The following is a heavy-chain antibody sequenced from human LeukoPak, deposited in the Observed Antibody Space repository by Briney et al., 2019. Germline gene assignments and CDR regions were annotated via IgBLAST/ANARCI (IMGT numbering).Heavy chain of an antibody. J-gene: IGHJ4*02. CDR2: IYYSGST. D-gene: IGHD3-3*02. V-gene: IGHV4-39*07. CDR3: ARSDPISGYFDY. Sequence: SETLSLTCTVSGGSISSSSYYWGWIRQPPGKGLEWIGSIYYSGSTYYNPSLKSRVTISVDTSKNQFSLKLSSVTAADTAVYYCARSDPISGYFDYWGQGTLVTVSS. CDR1: GGSISSSSYY.